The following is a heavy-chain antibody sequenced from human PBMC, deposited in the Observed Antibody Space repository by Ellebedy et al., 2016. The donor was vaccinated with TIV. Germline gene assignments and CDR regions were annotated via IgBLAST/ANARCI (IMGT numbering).Heavy chain of an antibody. D-gene: IGHD1-7*01. CDR2: INPNSGGT. CDR3: ARGAGTTSHLDY. V-gene: IGHV1-2*04. J-gene: IGHJ4*02. CDR1: GYTFTGYY. Sequence: ASVKVSXXASGYTFTGYYMHWVRQAPGQGLEWMGWINPNSGGTNYAQKFQGWVTMTRDTSISTAYMELSRLRSDDTAVYYCARGAGTTSHLDYWGQGTLVTVSS.